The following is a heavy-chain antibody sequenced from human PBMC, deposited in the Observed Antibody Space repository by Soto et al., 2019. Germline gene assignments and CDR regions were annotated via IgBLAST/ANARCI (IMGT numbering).Heavy chain of an antibody. V-gene: IGHV1-8*01. CDR2: MNNNSGNT. CDR3: ARLYRGFWSGYYTKRYYYYMDV. Sequence: QVQLVQSGAEVKKPGASVKVSCKASGYTFTSYDINWVRQATGQGLEWMGWMNNNSGNTGYAQKYEGLVNMTRNTSRSTVHIEMNSQRSEDTAEYYCARLYRGFWSGYYTKRYYYYMDVWGKRTTVTVSS. D-gene: IGHD3-3*01. CDR1: GYTFTSYD. J-gene: IGHJ6*03.